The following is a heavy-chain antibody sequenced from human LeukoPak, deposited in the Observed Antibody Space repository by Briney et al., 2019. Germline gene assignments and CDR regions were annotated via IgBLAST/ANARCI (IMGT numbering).Heavy chain of an antibody. V-gene: IGHV1-2*06. CDR2: INPNSGGT. Sequence: ASVKVTCKASGYTFTGYYMHWVRQAPGQGLEWMGRINPNSGGTNYAQKFQGRVTMTRDTSISTAYMELSRLRSDDTAVYYCARALAVADSFDYWGQGTLVTVSS. D-gene: IGHD6-19*01. CDR3: ARALAVADSFDY. CDR1: GYTFTGYY. J-gene: IGHJ4*02.